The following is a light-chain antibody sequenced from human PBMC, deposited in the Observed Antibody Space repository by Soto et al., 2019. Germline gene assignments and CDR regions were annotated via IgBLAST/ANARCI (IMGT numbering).Light chain of an antibody. CDR1: QSITY. Sequence: DIQMTQSPSSLSASVGDRVTITCRASQSITYLNWYQQKPGKAPKLLIYAASSLQSGVPSRFSGSGSGTDFTLTISSLQPEDFATYSCQQSYNSPQTFGQGTKVDIK. CDR3: QQSYNSPQT. CDR2: AAS. V-gene: IGKV1-39*01. J-gene: IGKJ1*01.